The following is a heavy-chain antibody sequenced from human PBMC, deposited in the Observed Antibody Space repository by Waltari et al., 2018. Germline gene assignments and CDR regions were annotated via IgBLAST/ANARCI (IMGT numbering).Heavy chain of an antibody. CDR1: GFPFSSSY. J-gene: IGHJ4*02. CDR2: INTEGSST. V-gene: IGHV3-74*01. CDR3: ARDGGGNGYIHY. D-gene: IGHD3-16*01. Sequence: EVQLVESGGGLVQPGGSLRLSCEASGFPFSSSYMHWVRQAPGKGLGWVSRINTEGSSTNYADSVKGRFTISRDNGKNTLYLQMNSLRAEDAAVYYCARDGGGNGYIHYWGQGTLVTVSS.